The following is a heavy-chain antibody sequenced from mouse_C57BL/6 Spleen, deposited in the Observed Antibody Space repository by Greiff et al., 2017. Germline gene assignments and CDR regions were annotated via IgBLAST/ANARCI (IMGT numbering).Heavy chain of an antibody. CDR3: VGNGYGAMDY. J-gene: IGHJ4*01. CDR1: GFSFTTYA. V-gene: IGHV10-1*01. Sequence: EVKLLESGGGLVQPKGSLKLSCAASGFSFTTYAMNWVRQAPGKGLEWVARIRSKSNNYATYYADSVKDRFTISSDDAESMLYLQMNNLKTEDTAMYYCVGNGYGAMDYWGQGTSVTVSS. D-gene: IGHD2-2*01. CDR2: IRSKSNNYAT.